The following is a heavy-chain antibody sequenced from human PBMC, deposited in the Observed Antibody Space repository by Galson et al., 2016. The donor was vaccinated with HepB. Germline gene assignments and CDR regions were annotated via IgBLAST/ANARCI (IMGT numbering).Heavy chain of an antibody. CDR3: ARHLRVGSGAHRDVFDI. D-gene: IGHD4/OR15-4a*01. J-gene: IGHJ3*02. CDR2: ISPSGWSS. Sequence: SLRLSCAASGFTFASYAMTWVRQAPGKGLQWVSSISPSGWSSHDADSVKGRFTTSRDNSRFTLYLQMNSPGVEDAAVYYCARHLRVGSGAHRDVFDIWGRGTMVSVSS. V-gene: IGHV3-23*01. CDR1: GFTFASYA.